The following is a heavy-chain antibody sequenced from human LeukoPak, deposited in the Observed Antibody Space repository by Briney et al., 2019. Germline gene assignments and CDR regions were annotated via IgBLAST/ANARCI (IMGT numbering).Heavy chain of an antibody. CDR1: GFTFGDYA. Sequence: GGSLRLSCTASGFTFGDYAMSWVRQAPGKGLEWVGFIRSKAYGGTTEYAASVKGRFTISRDDSKSIAYLQMNSLKTEDTAVYYCTRGGYSYGYNYYYMDVWGKGTTVTVSS. V-gene: IGHV3-49*04. J-gene: IGHJ6*03. CDR2: IRSKAYGGTT. D-gene: IGHD5-18*01. CDR3: TRGGYSYGYNYYYMDV.